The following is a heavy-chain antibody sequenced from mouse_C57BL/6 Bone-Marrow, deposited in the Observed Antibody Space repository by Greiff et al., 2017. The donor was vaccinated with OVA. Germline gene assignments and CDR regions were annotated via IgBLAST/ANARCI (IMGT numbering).Heavy chain of an antibody. CDR1: GFTFSSYG. V-gene: IGHV5-6*01. CDR3: ARHFYYYGSSPYWYFDV. J-gene: IGHJ1*03. CDR2: ISSGGSYT. Sequence: EVQLVESGGDLVKPGGSLKLSCAASGFTFSSYGMSWVRQTPDKRLEWVATISSGGSYTYYPDSVKGRFTISRDNAKNTLYLQISSLKSEDTAMYYCARHFYYYGSSPYWYFDVWGTGTTVTVSS. D-gene: IGHD1-1*01.